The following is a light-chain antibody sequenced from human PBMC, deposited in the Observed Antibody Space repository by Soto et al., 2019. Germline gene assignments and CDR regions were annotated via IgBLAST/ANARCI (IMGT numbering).Light chain of an antibody. J-gene: IGLJ1*01. CDR1: SSDVGGYNY. CDR3: SSYTSSITRV. CDR2: DVS. Sequence: QSVLTQPASVSGSPGQSIAISCTGTSSDVGGYNYVSRYQLHPDKAPKLIIYDVSNRPSGVSNRFSGSKSGNTASLTISGLQPEDEADYYCSSYTSSITRVFGTGTKVTVL. V-gene: IGLV2-14*01.